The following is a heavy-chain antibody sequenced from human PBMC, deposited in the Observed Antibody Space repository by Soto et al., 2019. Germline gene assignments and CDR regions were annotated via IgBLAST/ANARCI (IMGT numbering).Heavy chain of an antibody. D-gene: IGHD3-10*01. CDR2: ISYDGSNK. CDR3: AKASMVRGVIIAPDY. CDR1: GFTFSSYG. Sequence: GGSLRLSCAASGFTFSSYGMRWVRQAPGKGLEWVAVISYDGSNKYYADSVKGRFTISRDNSKNTLYLQMNSLRAEDTAVYYCAKASMVRGVIIAPDYWGQGTLVTVSS. V-gene: IGHV3-30*18. J-gene: IGHJ4*02.